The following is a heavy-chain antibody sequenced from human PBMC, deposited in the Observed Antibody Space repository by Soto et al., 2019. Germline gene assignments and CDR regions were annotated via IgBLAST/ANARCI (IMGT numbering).Heavy chain of an antibody. J-gene: IGHJ4*02. D-gene: IGHD3-22*01. CDR2: ISAYNGNT. CDR3: ARHDSSGYYYYFDY. V-gene: IGHV1-18*01. CDR1: GYTFTSYG. Sequence: ASVKASCKASGYTFTSYGISWVRQAPGQGLEWMGWISAYNGNTNYAQKLQGRVTMTTDTSTSTAYMELRSLRSDDTAVYYCARHDSSGYYYYFDYWGQGTLVTVSS.